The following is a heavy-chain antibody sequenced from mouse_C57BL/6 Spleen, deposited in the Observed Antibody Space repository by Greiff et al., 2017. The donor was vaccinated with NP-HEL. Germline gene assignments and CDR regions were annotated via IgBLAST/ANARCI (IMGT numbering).Heavy chain of an antibody. V-gene: IGHV1-61*01. CDR3: ARRYYGSRRYFDY. J-gene: IGHJ2*01. Sequence: VQLQQPGAELVRPGSSVKLSCKASGYTFTSYWMDWVKQRPGQGLEWIGNIYPSDSETHYNQKFKDKATLTVDKSSSTAYMQLSSLTSEDSAVYYCARRYYGSRRYFDYWGQGTTLTVSS. D-gene: IGHD1-1*01. CDR1: GYTFTSYW. CDR2: IYPSDSET.